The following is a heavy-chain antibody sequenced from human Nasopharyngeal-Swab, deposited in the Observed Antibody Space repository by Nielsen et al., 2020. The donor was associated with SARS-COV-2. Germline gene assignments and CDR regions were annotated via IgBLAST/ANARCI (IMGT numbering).Heavy chain of an antibody. CDR1: GGSFSGYY. CDR3: ARRTLSITGTTYFDY. Sequence: SETLSLTCAVYGGSFSGYYWSWIRQPPGKGLEWIGEINHSGSTNYNPSLKSRVTISVDTSKNQFSLKLSSVTAADTAVYYCARRTLSITGTTYFDYWGQGTLVTVSS. V-gene: IGHV4-34*01. D-gene: IGHD1-7*01. J-gene: IGHJ4*02. CDR2: INHSGST.